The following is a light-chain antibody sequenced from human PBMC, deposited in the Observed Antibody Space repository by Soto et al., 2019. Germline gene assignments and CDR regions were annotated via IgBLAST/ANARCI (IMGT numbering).Light chain of an antibody. CDR3: AAWDDNLNAVL. J-gene: IGLJ2*01. CDR2: SSD. CDR1: RSNIGGHA. Sequence: QAVVTQPPSVSGTPGQRVTISCSGTRSNIGGHAVNWYQQLPGTAPKRLIFSSDLRPSGVPDRFSGSKSGTSASLAISGLQSEDEADYSCAAWDDNLNAVLFGGGTKLTVL. V-gene: IGLV1-44*01.